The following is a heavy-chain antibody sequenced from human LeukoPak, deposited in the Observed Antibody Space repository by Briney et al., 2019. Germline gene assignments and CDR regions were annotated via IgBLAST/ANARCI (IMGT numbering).Heavy chain of an antibody. CDR3: AKDSVEYGDYPFDP. CDR2: ISYDGSNK. Sequence: GRSLRLSCAASGFTFSSYGMHWVRQAPGKGLEWVAVISYDGSNKYYADSVEGRFTISRDNSKNTLYLQMNSLRAEDTAVYYCAKDSVEYGDYPFDPWGQGTLVTVSS. V-gene: IGHV3-30*18. J-gene: IGHJ5*02. D-gene: IGHD4-17*01. CDR1: GFTFSSYG.